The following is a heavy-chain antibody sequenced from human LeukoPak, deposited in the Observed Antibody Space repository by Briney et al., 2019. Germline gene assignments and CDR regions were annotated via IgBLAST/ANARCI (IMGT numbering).Heavy chain of an antibody. Sequence: GGALRLSCAASGFTFNNYAMSWVRQAPGKGLEWVSVISGSGGSTYYADSVKGRFTISRDNSKNTLYVQINSLRAEDMAVYYCAKGLGGTWIRHYFDYWGQGTLVTVSS. CDR1: GFTFNNYA. J-gene: IGHJ4*02. V-gene: IGHV3-23*01. D-gene: IGHD1-1*01. CDR3: AKGLGGTWIRHYFDY. CDR2: ISGSGGST.